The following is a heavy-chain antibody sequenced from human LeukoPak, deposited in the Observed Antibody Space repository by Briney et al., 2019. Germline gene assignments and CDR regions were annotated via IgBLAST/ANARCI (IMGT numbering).Heavy chain of an antibody. Sequence: GESLKISCKGSGYSFSSHWIGWVRQMPGKGLEWMGIIYPGDSDTRYSPSFQGQVTISADKSINTAYLQWSSLKASDTAMYYCARRPQGYGGSVDYWGQGTLVTVSS. CDR1: GYSFSSHW. J-gene: IGHJ4*02. V-gene: IGHV5-51*01. CDR3: ARRPQGYGGSVDY. CDR2: IYPGDSDT. D-gene: IGHD4-23*01.